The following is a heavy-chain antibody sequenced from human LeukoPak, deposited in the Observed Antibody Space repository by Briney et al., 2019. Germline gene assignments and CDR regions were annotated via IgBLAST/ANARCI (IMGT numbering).Heavy chain of an antibody. V-gene: IGHV3-21*01. Sequence: GGSLRLSCAGSGFTFSSYSMNWVRQAPGKELEWVSSISSGGTYIYYADSVKGRFTISRDNTKNSLSLQMNSLRAEDTAVYYCARDRSGYSGYECQAYWGQGTLVTVSS. CDR1: GFTFSSYS. CDR2: ISSGGTYI. J-gene: IGHJ4*02. D-gene: IGHD5-12*01. CDR3: ARDRSGYSGYECQAY.